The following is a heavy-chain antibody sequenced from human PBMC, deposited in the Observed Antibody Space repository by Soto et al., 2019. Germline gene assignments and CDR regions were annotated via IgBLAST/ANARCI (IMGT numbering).Heavy chain of an antibody. Sequence: GASVKVSCKASGYTFTGYYMHWVRQAPGQGLEWMGWINPNSGGTNYAQKFQGRVTMTRDTSISTAYMELSRLRSDDTAVYYRARDRVGATPYYGMDAWGQGTTVTVSS. CDR2: INPNSGGT. D-gene: IGHD1-26*01. V-gene: IGHV1-2*02. CDR3: ARDRVGATPYYGMDA. CDR1: GYTFTGYY. J-gene: IGHJ6*02.